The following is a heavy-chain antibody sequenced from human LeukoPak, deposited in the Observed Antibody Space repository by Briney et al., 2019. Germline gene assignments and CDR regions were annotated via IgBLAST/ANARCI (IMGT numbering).Heavy chain of an antibody. V-gene: IGHV3-53*01. CDR1: GFTVSSNY. Sequence: GGSLRLSCAASGFTVSSNYMSWVRQAPGKGLEWVSVIYSGGSTYYADSVKGRFTISRDNSKNTLYLQMNSLRAEDTAVYCCAREVVGLELERPGYFDYWGQGTLVTVSS. D-gene: IGHD1-1*01. J-gene: IGHJ4*02. CDR3: AREVVGLELERPGYFDY. CDR2: IYSGGST.